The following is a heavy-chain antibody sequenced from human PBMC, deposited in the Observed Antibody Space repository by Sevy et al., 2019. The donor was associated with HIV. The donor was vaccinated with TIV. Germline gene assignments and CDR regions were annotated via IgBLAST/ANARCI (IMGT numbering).Heavy chain of an antibody. CDR2: INPNSGGT. CDR3: ARGEFGGYYYYGMDV. CDR1: GYTFTGYY. J-gene: IGHJ6*02. V-gene: IGHV1-2*06. D-gene: IGHD3-10*01. Sequence: ASVKVSCKASGYTFTGYYMHWVRQAPGQGLEWMGRINPNSGGTNYAHKFQGRVTMTRDTSISTAYMELGRLGSDDTAVYYCARGEFGGYYYYGMDVWGQGTTVTVSS.